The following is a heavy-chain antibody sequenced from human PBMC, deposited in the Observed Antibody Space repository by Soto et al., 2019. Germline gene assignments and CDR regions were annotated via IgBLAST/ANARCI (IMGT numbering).Heavy chain of an antibody. D-gene: IGHD3-10*01. J-gene: IGHJ4*02. CDR3: AKGGDYYGSGSSDY. V-gene: IGHV3-23*01. Sequence: EVQLLESGGGLVQPGGSLRLSCAASGFTFSSYAMSWVRQAPGKGLEWVSAISGSGGSTYYADSVKGRFTISRDNSRNTLYLQMNSLRAEDTAVYYCAKGGDYYGSGSSDYWGQGTLVTVSS. CDR1: GFTFSSYA. CDR2: ISGSGGST.